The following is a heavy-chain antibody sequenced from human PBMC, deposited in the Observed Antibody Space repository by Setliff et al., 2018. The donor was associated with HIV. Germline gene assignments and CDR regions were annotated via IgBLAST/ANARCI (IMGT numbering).Heavy chain of an antibody. V-gene: IGHV1-2*02. CDR2: INPNNGGT. Sequence: GASVKVSCKASGYAFTGYYMHWVRQAPGQGLEWMGWINPNNGGTNYAQKFQGRVTMTRDTSISTAYMEVSRLRSDDTAVYYCARDRSDYYYYYGMDVWGQGTTVTVSS. CDR1: GYAFTGYY. J-gene: IGHJ6*02. D-gene: IGHD3-3*01. CDR3: ARDRSDYYYYYGMDV.